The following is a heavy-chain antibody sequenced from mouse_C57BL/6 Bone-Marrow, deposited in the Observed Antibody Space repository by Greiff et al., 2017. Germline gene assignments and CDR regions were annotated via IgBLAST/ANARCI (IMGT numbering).Heavy chain of an antibody. Sequence: VQLQQPGAELVKPGASVKLSCKASGYTFTSYWMHWVKQRPGQGLEWIGMIHPNSGSTNYNEKFKSKATLTVDKSSSTAYMQLSSLTSEDSAVYDCARSKITKYYFDYWGQGTTLTVSS. J-gene: IGHJ2*01. D-gene: IGHD2-4*01. V-gene: IGHV1-64*01. CDR3: ARSKITKYYFDY. CDR2: IHPNSGST. CDR1: GYTFTSYW.